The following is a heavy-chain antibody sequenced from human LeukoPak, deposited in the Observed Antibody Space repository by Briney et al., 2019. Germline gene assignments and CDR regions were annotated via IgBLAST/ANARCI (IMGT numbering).Heavy chain of an antibody. CDR3: ARDEEWLLFDY. J-gene: IGHJ4*02. CDR1: GFTFSSYG. V-gene: IGHV3-7*01. CDR2: IKQDGSEK. D-gene: IGHD3-3*01. Sequence: QTGGSLRLSCAASGFTFSSYGMSWVRQAPGKGLEWVANIKQDGSEKYYVDSVKGRFTISRDNAKNSLYLQMNSLRAEDTAVYYCARDEEWLLFDYWGQGTLVTVSS.